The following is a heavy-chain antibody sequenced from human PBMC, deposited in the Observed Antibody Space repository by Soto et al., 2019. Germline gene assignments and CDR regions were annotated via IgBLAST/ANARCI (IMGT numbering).Heavy chain of an antibody. J-gene: IGHJ6*02. CDR2: IDHSGST. Sequence: SETLSLTCAVYGGSFSGYYWSWIRQPPGKWLEWIGEIDHSGSTNYNPSLKSRVTISVDTSKNQFSLKLSSVTAADTAVYYCAASKEFYDFWSVAYYYYYGMDVWGQGXSVTVYS. CDR1: GGSFSGYY. V-gene: IGHV4-34*01. CDR3: AASKEFYDFWSVAYYYYYGMDV. D-gene: IGHD3-3*01.